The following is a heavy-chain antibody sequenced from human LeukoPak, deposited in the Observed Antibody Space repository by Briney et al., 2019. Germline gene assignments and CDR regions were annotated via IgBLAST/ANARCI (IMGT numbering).Heavy chain of an antibody. Sequence: GGSLRLSCAASGFTSTDYAMNWVREAPGKGLEWVSVLIGSSGSTDYADSVKGRFTISRDNSKNTLFLQMNSLRAEDTAIYFCAKGAYDYIEIGYFDSWGQGTLVTVSS. CDR1: GFTSTDYA. CDR2: LIGSSGST. D-gene: IGHD5-12*01. V-gene: IGHV3-23*01. J-gene: IGHJ4*02. CDR3: AKGAYDYIEIGYFDS.